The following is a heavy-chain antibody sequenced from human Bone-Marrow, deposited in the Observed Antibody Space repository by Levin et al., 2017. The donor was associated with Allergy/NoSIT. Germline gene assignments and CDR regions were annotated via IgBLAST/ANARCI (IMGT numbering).Heavy chain of an antibody. J-gene: IGHJ3*02. CDR2: MSYDGSNK. Sequence: GGSLRLSCAASGFTFSRYDIHWVRQAPGRGLEWVTLMSYDGSNKYYADSVKGRFTVSRDNSKNTLYLQMNSLRPEDTAVYHCAKLSSTQYLDAFDIWGQGTMVTVSS. D-gene: IGHD2/OR15-2a*01. V-gene: IGHV3-30*18. CDR1: GFTFSRYD. CDR3: AKLSSTQYLDAFDI.